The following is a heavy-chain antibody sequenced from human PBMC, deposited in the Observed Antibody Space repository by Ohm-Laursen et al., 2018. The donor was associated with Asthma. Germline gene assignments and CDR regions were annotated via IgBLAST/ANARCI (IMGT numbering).Heavy chain of an antibody. CDR2: ISGSGGST. D-gene: IGHD2-2*01. Sequence: SLRLSCTASGFTFSSYAMSWVRQAPGKGLEWVSAISGSGGSTYYADSVKGRFTTSRDNSKNTLYLQMNSLRAEDTAVYYCAKDQIVVVPAALDYWGQGTLVTVSS. CDR3: AKDQIVVVPAALDY. J-gene: IGHJ4*02. V-gene: IGHV3-23*01. CDR1: GFTFSSYA.